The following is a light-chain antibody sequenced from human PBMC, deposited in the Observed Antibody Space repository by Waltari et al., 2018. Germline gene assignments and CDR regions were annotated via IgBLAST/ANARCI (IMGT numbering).Light chain of an antibody. CDR2: DAF. V-gene: IGKV1-33*01. J-gene: IGKJ4*02. CDR1: QGISNY. CDR3: QQYEDLPVT. Sequence: DIQMTQSPSSLSASVGDRVTITCQASQGISNYLNWYQQKPGKAPKALIYDAFNLETAVPSRFSGSKSATQLTLTITGLQPEDFATYYCQQYEDLPVTFGGGTTVEIK.